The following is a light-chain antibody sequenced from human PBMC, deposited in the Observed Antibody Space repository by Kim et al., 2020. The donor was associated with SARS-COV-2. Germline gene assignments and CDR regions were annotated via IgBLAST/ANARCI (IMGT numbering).Light chain of an antibody. CDR2: EDT. J-gene: IGLJ2*01. CDR3: QSYDISNVI. CDR1: GGNIADNY. V-gene: IGLV6-57*03. Sequence: GDTVTRTCTRAGGNIADNYVQWYQQRPGSAPTIVIYEDTERPSGVPDRFSGSIDTSSSSASLTISGLKTEDEADYYCQSYDISNVIFGGGTQLTVL.